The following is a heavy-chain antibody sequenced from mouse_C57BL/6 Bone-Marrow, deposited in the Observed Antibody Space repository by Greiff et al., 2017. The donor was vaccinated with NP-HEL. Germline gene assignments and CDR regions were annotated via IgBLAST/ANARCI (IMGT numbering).Heavy chain of an antibody. J-gene: IGHJ2*01. D-gene: IGHD1-1*01. CDR1: GYTFTSYW. V-gene: IGHV1-69*01. CDR2: IDPSDSYT. Sequence: QVQLQQPGAELVMPGASVKLSCKASGYTFTSYWMHWVKQRPGQGLEWIGEIDPSDSYTNYNQKFKGKSTLTVDKSSSTAYMQHSSLTSEDSAVYYCARSPYYYGSRGPYFDYWGQGTTLTVSS. CDR3: ARSPYYYGSRGPYFDY.